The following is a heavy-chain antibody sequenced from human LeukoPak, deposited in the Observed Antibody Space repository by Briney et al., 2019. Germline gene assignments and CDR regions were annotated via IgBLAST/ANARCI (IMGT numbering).Heavy chain of an antibody. J-gene: IGHJ4*02. CDR2: ISYDGSNK. Sequence: GGSLRLSCAASGFTFSSYGMHGVRQAPGKGLEWVAVISYDGSNKYYADSVKGRFTISRDNSKNTLYLQMNSLRAEDTAVYYCAKDRLPLERGYFDYWGQGTLVTVSS. CDR3: AKDRLPLERGYFDY. CDR1: GFTFSSYG. D-gene: IGHD1-1*01. V-gene: IGHV3-30*18.